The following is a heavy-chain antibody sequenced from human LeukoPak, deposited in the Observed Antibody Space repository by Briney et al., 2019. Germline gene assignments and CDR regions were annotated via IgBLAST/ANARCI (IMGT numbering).Heavy chain of an antibody. CDR2: IIPIFGIA. CDR1: GGTFSSYA. D-gene: IGHD4-11*01. J-gene: IGHJ4*02. CDR3: AGLVTTDYYFDY. V-gene: IGHV1-69*04. Sequence: ASVKVSCKASGGTFSSYAISRVRQAPGQGLEWIGRIIPIFGIANYAQKFQGRVTITADKSTSTAYMELSSLRSEDTAVYYCAGLVTTDYYFDYWGQGTLVTVSS.